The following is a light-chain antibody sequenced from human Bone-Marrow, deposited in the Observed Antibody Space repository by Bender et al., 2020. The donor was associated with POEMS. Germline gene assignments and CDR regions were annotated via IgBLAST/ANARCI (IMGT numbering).Light chain of an antibody. CDR2: DVN. J-gene: IGLJ2*01. CDR3: SSFTDRTSLVVF. V-gene: IGLV2-14*02. CDR1: SSGVVTINH. Sequence: QSALTQPASVSGSPGQSITISCTATSSGVVTINHVSWYQQRPGKAPKLVLYDVNNRPSGVPSRFSGYKSVNTASLIISGLQAEDEADYYCSSFTDRTSLVVFFGGGTKLTVL.